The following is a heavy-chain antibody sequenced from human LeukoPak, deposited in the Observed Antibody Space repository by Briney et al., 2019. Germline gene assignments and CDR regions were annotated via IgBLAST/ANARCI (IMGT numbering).Heavy chain of an antibody. CDR3: AKERDDILTEIDY. J-gene: IGHJ4*02. D-gene: IGHD3-9*01. CDR2: IIPIFGTA. V-gene: IGHV1-69*13. Sequence: GASVKVSCKASGGTFSSYAISWVRQAPGQGLEWMGGIIPIFGTANYAQKFQGRVTITADESTSTAYMELSSLRSEDTAVYYCAKERDDILTEIDYWGQGTLVTVSS. CDR1: GGTFSSYA.